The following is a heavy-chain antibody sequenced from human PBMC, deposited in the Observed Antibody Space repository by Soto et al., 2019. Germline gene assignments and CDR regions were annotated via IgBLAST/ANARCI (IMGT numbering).Heavy chain of an antibody. Sequence: QITLKESGPTLVKPTQTLTLTCTFSGFSLSSTRMAVGWIRQPPGKALECLAIIYWDDDKRYSPFLKSRLTIPKDTSKNQVVLTMSNMDPVDTARYYREQIVVGGLGYYFDYWGQGTLVTVSS. V-gene: IGHV2-5*02. D-gene: IGHD2-15*01. J-gene: IGHJ4*02. CDR2: IYWDDDK. CDR1: GFSLSSTRMA. CDR3: EQIVVGGLGYYFDY.